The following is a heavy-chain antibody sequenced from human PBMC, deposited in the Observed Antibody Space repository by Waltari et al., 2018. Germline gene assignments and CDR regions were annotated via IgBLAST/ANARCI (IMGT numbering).Heavy chain of an antibody. J-gene: IGHJ5*02. D-gene: IGHD2-2*01. V-gene: IGHV4-38-2*01. Sequence: QVQLQESGPGLVKPSETLSLTCAVSGYSISSGYYWGWIRLPPGKGLEWIGSIYHSGSTYYNPSLKSRVTISVDTSKNQFSLKLSSVTAADTAVYYCARARYCSSTSCSGRFDPWGQGTLVTVSS. CDR2: IYHSGST. CDR1: GYSISSGYY. CDR3: ARARYCSSTSCSGRFDP.